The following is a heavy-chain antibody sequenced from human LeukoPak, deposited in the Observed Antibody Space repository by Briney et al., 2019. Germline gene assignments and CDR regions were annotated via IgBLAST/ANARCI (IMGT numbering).Heavy chain of an antibody. Sequence: PGGSLRLSCAASGFTFSSYWMSWVRQAPGKGLEWVANINQDGSEKYYVDSVKGRFTISRDNAKNSLYLQMNSLRAEDTAVYYCARVYSSSWYFPDYYYYYMDVWGKGTTVTVSS. CDR2: INQDGSEK. J-gene: IGHJ6*03. CDR3: ARVYSSSWYFPDYYYYYMDV. CDR1: GFTFSSYW. D-gene: IGHD6-13*01. V-gene: IGHV3-7*01.